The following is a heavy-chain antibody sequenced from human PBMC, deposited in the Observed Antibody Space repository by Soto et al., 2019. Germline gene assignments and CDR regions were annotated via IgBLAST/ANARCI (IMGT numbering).Heavy chain of an antibody. Sequence: QQQLVESGGGVVQRGESLRLSCAASGFTFSSYSMNWVRQSPGKGLEWVAVISYDGNRIYYADSVKGRFTISRDNAKNTMFLQMSGLTPEDTAVYYCARGLVVTANGWLDLWGQGTQVTVAS. CDR1: GFTFSSYS. D-gene: IGHD2-21*02. CDR2: ISYDGNRI. V-gene: IGHV3-30-3*02. CDR3: ARGLVVTANGWLDL. J-gene: IGHJ5*02.